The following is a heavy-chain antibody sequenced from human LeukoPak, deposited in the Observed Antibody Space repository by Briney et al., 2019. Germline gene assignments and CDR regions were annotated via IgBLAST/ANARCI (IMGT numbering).Heavy chain of an antibody. Sequence: GESLKISCTGSGYKFTTYWIGWVRQMPGKGLEWMGIIYPGDSDTRYSPSFQGQVTISADKSISTAYLQWSSLKASDTAMYYCAFPYDFWSGYYTGAFDIWGQGTMVTVSS. V-gene: IGHV5-51*01. J-gene: IGHJ3*02. CDR1: GYKFTTYW. D-gene: IGHD3-3*01. CDR2: IYPGDSDT. CDR3: AFPYDFWSGYYTGAFDI.